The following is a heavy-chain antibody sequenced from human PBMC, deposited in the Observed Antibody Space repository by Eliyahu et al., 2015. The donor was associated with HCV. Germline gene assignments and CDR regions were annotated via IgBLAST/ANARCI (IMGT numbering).Heavy chain of an antibody. Sequence: QVQLQESGPGLVKPSETLSLNCXVSGGSINYYXWXWIRQSPGKGLEWIGYIYYSGNTNYNPSLKSRVTISVDPSKNQFSLKLSSVTAADTAVYYCARQPPNTASFDYWAQGTLVTVSS. J-gene: IGHJ4*02. CDR3: ARQPPNTASFDY. CDR2: IYYSGNT. D-gene: IGHD5-18*01. V-gene: IGHV4-59*08. CDR1: GGSINYYX.